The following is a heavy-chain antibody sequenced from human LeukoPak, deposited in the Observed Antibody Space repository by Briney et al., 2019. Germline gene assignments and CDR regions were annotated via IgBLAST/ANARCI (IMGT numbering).Heavy chain of an antibody. CDR3: ASHSVITTVTTDDAFDI. Sequence: GGSLRLSSAASGFIVSSDYMSWVRQAPGKGLEWVSVIYSGGSTYYADSVKGRFTISRDNSKNTLYLQMNSLRAEDTAVYYCASHSVITTVTTDDAFDIWGQGTMVTVSS. D-gene: IGHD4-17*01. CDR2: IYSGGST. CDR1: GFIVSSDY. V-gene: IGHV3-53*01. J-gene: IGHJ3*02.